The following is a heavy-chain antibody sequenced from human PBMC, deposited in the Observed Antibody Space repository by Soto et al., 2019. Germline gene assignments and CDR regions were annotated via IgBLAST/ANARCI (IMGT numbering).Heavy chain of an antibody. Sequence: EVQLVESGGGLVQPGGSLKLSCAASGFTFSGSAMHWVRQASGKGLEWVGRIRSKANSYAPAYAASVKGRFTISRDDSKNRAYLQMNSVKTEDTAVYYCTSPIMITFGGVIVWDDFWGQGTLVTVSS. V-gene: IGHV3-73*01. D-gene: IGHD3-16*02. CDR1: GFTFSGSA. J-gene: IGHJ4*02. CDR2: IRSKANSYAP. CDR3: TSPIMITFGGVIVWDDF.